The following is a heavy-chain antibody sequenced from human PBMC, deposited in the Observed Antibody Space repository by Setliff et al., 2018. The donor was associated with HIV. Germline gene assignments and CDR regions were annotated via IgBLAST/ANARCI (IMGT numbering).Heavy chain of an antibody. D-gene: IGHD3-3*01. CDR3: AKGSGPPWFDP. V-gene: IGHV4-4*07. J-gene: IGHJ5*02. CDR1: GDSINTPFW. CDR2: VTNTGDT. Sequence: SETLSLTCTVSGDSINTPFWWSWIRQPAGKGLEWIGRVTNTGDTSYNPSLKSRFTISMDTSKNLFSLKLTSVTAADTAVYFCAKGSGPPWFDPWGQGTLVTVS.